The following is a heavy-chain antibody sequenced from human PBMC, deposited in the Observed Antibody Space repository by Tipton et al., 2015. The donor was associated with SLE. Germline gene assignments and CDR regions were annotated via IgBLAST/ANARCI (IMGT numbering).Heavy chain of an antibody. CDR3: ARARRTTSSHFDY. Sequence: TLSLTCTVSGGPISRIGYYWSWIRQHPGKGLEWIGYIYHTGSTYYNPSLESRLTISIDTSKNQFSLRLTSMTPADTALYYCARARRTTSSHFDYWGQGTLVTVSS. CDR2: IYHTGST. V-gene: IGHV4-31*03. D-gene: IGHD1-14*01. J-gene: IGHJ4*02. CDR1: GGPISRIGYY.